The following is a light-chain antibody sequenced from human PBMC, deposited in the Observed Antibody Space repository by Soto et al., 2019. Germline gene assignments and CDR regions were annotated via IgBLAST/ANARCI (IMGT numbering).Light chain of an antibody. CDR3: HKVYTYPRT. Sequence: DIQMTQSPSTLSASVGDRVTITCRVSETIHSWLAWFQQRPGKAPKLLIFGASTLQNGVPARFSGGGFGTEFTLTITSLQPEDFATYYCHKVYTYPRTFGQGTKGDIK. V-gene: IGKV1-5*01. CDR1: ETIHSW. J-gene: IGKJ1*01. CDR2: GAS.